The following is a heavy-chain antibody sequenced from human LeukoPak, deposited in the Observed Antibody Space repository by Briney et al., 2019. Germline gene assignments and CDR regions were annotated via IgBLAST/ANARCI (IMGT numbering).Heavy chain of an antibody. J-gene: IGHJ4*02. V-gene: IGHV3-23*01. CDR2: ISNSGDTA. Sequence: PGGSLRLSCAASGFTFSSYAMSWVRQAPGKGLEWVSAISNSGDTAYYADSAQGRFTISRDNSKNTLYLQMNRLRAEDTAIYYCAKSAFSSSWYYFDYWGQGTLVTVSS. D-gene: IGHD6-13*01. CDR1: GFTFSSYA. CDR3: AKSAFSSSWYYFDY.